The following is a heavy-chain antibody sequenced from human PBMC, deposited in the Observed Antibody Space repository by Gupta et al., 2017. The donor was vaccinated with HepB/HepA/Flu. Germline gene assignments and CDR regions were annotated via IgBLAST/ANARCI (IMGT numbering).Heavy chain of an antibody. CDR2: INPNSGGT. V-gene: IGHV1-2*02. D-gene: IGHD2-2*01. J-gene: IGHJ5*02. CDR1: GYTFTGYY. CDR3: ARGDRTLYCSSTSCYWGEFDP. Sequence: QVQLVQSGAEVKKPGASVKVSCKASGYTFTGYYMHWVRQAPGQGLEWMGWINPNSGGTNYAQKFQGRVTMTRDKYISTAYMELSRLRSDDTAVYYCARGDRTLYCSSTSCYWGEFDPWGQGTLVTGSS.